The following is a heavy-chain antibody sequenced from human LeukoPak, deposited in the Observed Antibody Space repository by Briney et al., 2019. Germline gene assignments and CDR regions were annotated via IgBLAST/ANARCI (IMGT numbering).Heavy chain of an antibody. V-gene: IGHV4-4*07. CDR1: GGSISSYY. Sequence: SETLSLTCTVSGGSISSYYWSWIRQPAGKGLEWIGRTYTSGNTNYKPSLKSRLTISVDKSKNHLSLKLSSLTAADTAFYYCAGGPAGTAFDDWGHGTLVTVSS. CDR2: TYTSGNT. D-gene: IGHD1-1*01. CDR3: AGGPAGTAFDD. J-gene: IGHJ4*03.